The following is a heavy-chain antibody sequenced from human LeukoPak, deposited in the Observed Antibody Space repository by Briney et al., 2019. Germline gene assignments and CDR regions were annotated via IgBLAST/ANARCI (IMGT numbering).Heavy chain of an antibody. CDR1: GGSISSYY. D-gene: IGHD5-18*01. CDR2: IYYSGST. J-gene: IGHJ4*02. Sequence: SETLSLTCTVSGGSISSYYWSWVRQPPGKGLEWIGYIYYSGSTNYNPSLKSRVTISVDTSKNQFSLKVSSVTAADTAVYYCARDRWLGYWGQGTLVAVSS. CDR3: ARDRWLGY. V-gene: IGHV4-59*01.